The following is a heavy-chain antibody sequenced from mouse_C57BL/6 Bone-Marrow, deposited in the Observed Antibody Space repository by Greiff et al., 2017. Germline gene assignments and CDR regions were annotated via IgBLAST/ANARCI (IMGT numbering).Heavy chain of an antibody. CDR3: ARPYYSNYWYFDV. CDR2: IYPGSGST. CDR1: GYTFTSYW. D-gene: IGHD2-5*01. Sequence: QVQLQQPGAELVKPGASVKMSCKASGYTFTSYWITWVKQRPGQGLEWIGDIYPGSGSTNDTEKFKSKATLTVDTSSRTAYMQLSSLTSEDSAVYYCARPYYSNYWYFDVWGTGTTVTVSS. J-gene: IGHJ1*03. V-gene: IGHV1-55*01.